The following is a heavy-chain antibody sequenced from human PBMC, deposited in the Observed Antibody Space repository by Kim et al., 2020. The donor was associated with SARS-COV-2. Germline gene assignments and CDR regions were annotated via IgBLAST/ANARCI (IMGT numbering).Heavy chain of an antibody. J-gene: IGHJ4*02. Sequence: GGSLRLSCAASGFTFSTYTMHWVRQTPGKGLEWVAVISSDGNHRYYVDSVKGRFTISRDNSKNTLYLQMDSLKFEDTTVYYRARGSVGPTHFFDYWGQGTLVTVSS. CDR1: GFTFSTYT. CDR3: ARGSVGPTHFFDY. V-gene: IGHV3-30*04. D-gene: IGHD1-26*01. CDR2: ISSDGNHR.